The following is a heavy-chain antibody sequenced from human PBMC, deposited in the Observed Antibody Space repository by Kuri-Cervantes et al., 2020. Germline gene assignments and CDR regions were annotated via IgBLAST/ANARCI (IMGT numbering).Heavy chain of an antibody. V-gene: IGHV3-48*01. CDR1: GFTFSSYG. CDR3: ARGGGRELDWFDP. J-gene: IGHJ5*02. D-gene: IGHD3-10*01. CDR2: ISSSGSTI. Sequence: GESLKISCAASGFTFSSYGMNWVRRAPGKGLEWVSYISSSGSTIYYADSVKSRFTISRDKAKNSLYLQMNSLRAEDTAVYYCARGGGRELDWFDPWGQGTLVTVSS.